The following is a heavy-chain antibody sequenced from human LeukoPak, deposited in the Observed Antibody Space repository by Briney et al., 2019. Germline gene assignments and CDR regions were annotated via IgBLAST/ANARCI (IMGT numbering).Heavy chain of an antibody. J-gene: IGHJ4*02. CDR1: GGSISSGGYY. CDR2: IYYSGST. V-gene: IGHV4-31*03. Sequence: SETLSLTCTVSGGSISSGGYYWSWIRQHPGTGLEWIGYIYYSGSTYYNPSLKSRVTISVDTSKNQFSLKLSSVTAADTAVYYCARDRDGYDSSGYYYWGQGTLVTVSS. CDR3: ARDRDGYDSSGYYY. D-gene: IGHD3-22*01.